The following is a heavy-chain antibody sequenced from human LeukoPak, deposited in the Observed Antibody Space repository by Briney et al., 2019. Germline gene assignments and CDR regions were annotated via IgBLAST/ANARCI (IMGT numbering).Heavy chain of an antibody. V-gene: IGHV3-48*02. CDR1: GFTFSSFG. D-gene: IGHD2-8*02. CDR2: ISTSSGTM. J-gene: IGHJ4*02. CDR3: ARDHCTGGVCYYYSDY. Sequence: GGSLRLSCAASGFTFSSFGMYWVRQAPGKGLEWLSYISTSSGTMYYADSVKGRFTISRDNAKNSLSLQMNSLRDEDTAVYYSARDHCTGGVCYYYSDYWGQGTLVAVSS.